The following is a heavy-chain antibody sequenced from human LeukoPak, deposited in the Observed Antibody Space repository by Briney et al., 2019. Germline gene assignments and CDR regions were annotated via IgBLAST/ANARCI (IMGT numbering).Heavy chain of an antibody. CDR3: AREGYCDRGTCNNWFDP. CDR1: GGSISGSY. CDR2: IYSSGST. V-gene: IGHV4-59*01. D-gene: IGHD2-15*01. Sequence: SETLSLTCTVSGGSISGSYWSWIRQPPGKGLEWIGYIYSSGSTNYSPSFRSRVTMSVDTSENQFSLKLTSVTAADTAVYYCAREGYCDRGTCNNWFDPWGQGTLVTVSS. J-gene: IGHJ5*02.